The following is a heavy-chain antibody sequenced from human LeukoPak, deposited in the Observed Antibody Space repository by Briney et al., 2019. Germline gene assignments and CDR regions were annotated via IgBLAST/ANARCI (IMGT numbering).Heavy chain of an antibody. V-gene: IGHV4-31*01. D-gene: IGHD3-10*01. CDR3: ARGSTLIRGFDY. J-gene: IGHJ4*02. Sequence: SQTLSLTCTVSGGSISSGNYYWNWIRRHPEKSLEWIGYIFYSGSTYYNPSLKSQVTISVDTSKNQFSLKLSGATAADTAVYYCARGSTLIRGFDYWGQGTLVTVSS. CDR1: GGSISSGNYY. CDR2: IFYSGST.